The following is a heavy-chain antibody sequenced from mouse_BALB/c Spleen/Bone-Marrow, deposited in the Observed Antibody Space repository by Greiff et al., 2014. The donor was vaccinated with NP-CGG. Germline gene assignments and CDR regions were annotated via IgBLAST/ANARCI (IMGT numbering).Heavy chain of an antibody. CDR1: GYSFTKNC. CDR3: AMYYYCRSRFAY. CDR2: IDPSNGDT. J-gene: IGHJ3*01. V-gene: IGHV14-3*01. D-gene: IGHD1-1*01. Sequence: EVQLQQSGPQLVRPGASVKLSCKASGYSFTKNCMHWVKQRPGQGLEWIGRIDPSNGDTKYDQKFKVKATITADKSSNTAYMQLSSFTSESTAIYYGAMYYYCRSRFAYWGQGTLLTVSA.